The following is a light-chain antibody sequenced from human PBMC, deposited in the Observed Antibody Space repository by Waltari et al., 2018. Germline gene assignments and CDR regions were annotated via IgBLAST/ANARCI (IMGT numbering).Light chain of an antibody. J-gene: IGKJ1*01. CDR2: GAS. CDR1: QSVSRA. Sequence: CRASQSVSRALAWYQQKPGQAPRLLISGASNRASGIPDRFSGSGSGTDFSLTISRLEPEDFAVYHCQHYVRLPVTFGQGTRVEIK. V-gene: IGKV3-20*01. CDR3: QHYVRLPVT.